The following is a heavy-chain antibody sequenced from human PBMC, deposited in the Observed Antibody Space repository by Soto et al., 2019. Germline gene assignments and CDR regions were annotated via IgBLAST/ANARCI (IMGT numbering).Heavy chain of an antibody. D-gene: IGHD1-26*01. CDR3: ARDLSGGNYYYHGLDV. CDR2: ITSNSIYK. J-gene: IGHJ6*02. V-gene: IGHV3-21*01. CDR1: GFTFSDHD. Sequence: GGSLRLSWAASGFTFSDHDMTWVRQAPGKGLEWVSSITSNSIYKYSADSLKGRFTISRDNAKNTLFLQINSLRAEDTAVYYCARDLSGGNYYYHGLDVWGQGTTVTVSS.